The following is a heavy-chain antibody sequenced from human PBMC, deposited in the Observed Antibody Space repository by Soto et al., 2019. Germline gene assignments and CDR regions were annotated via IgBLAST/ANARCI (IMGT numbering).Heavy chain of an antibody. D-gene: IGHD6-13*01. CDR1: GFTFSSYG. J-gene: IGHJ4*02. V-gene: IGHV3-30*18. CDR3: AKVFQQLTPDY. Sequence: VGSLRLSCAASGFTFSSYGMHWFRQAPVNGLEWVAVISYDGSNKYYADSVKGRFTISRDNSKNTLYLQMNSLRAEDTAVYYCAKVFQQLTPDYWGQGTLVTVSS. CDR2: ISYDGSNK.